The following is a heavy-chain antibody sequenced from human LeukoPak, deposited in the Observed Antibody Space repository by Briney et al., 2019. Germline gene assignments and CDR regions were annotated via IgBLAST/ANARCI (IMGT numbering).Heavy chain of an antibody. D-gene: IGHD2-2*01. CDR3: AREGYCSSTSCLEGDNWFDP. Sequence: GASVKVSCKXSGYTFTGYYMHWVRQAPRQGLEWMGRINPNSGGTNYAQKFQGRVTMTRDTSISTAYMELSRLRSDDTAVYYCAREGYCSSTSCLEGDNWFDPWGQGTLVTVSS. J-gene: IGHJ5*02. V-gene: IGHV1-2*06. CDR1: GYTFTGYY. CDR2: INPNSGGT.